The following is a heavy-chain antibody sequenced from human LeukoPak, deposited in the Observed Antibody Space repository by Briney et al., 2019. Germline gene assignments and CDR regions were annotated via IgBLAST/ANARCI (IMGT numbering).Heavy chain of an antibody. J-gene: IGHJ4*02. Sequence: GASVKVSCKASGYTFTSYAMHWVRQAPGQRLEWMGWFNAGNGNTKYSQKFQGRVTITRDTSASTAYMELSSLRSEDTAVYYCAREHSSGWDYWGQGTLVTVSS. CDR3: AREHSSGWDY. CDR2: FNAGNGNT. V-gene: IGHV1-3*01. CDR1: GYTFTSYA. D-gene: IGHD6-19*01.